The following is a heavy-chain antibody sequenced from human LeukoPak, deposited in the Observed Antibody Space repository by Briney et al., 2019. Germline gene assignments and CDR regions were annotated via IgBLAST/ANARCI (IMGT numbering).Heavy chain of an antibody. CDR2: ISSSSSYI. CDR1: RFTFSSYS. V-gene: IGHV3-21*01. Sequence: GGSLRLSCAVSRFTFSSYSMNWVRQAPGKGLEWVSSISSSSSYIYYADSVKGRFTISRDNAKNSLYLQMNSLRAEDTAVYYCATPIPYYDFWSGSDYWGQGTLVTVSS. D-gene: IGHD3-3*01. J-gene: IGHJ4*02. CDR3: ATPIPYYDFWSGSDY.